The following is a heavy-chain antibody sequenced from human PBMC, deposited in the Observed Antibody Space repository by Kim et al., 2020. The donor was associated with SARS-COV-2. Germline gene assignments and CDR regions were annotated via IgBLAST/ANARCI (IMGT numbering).Heavy chain of an antibody. D-gene: IGHD3-10*01. CDR3: ARTFQLWFRELLSPFYYYYGMDV. V-gene: IGHV1-8*01. Sequence: ASVKVSCKASGYTFTSYDINWVRQATGQGLEWMGWMNPNSGNTGYAQKFQGRVTMTRNTSISTAYMELSSLRSEDTAVYYCARTFQLWFRELLSPFYYYYGMDVWGQGTTVTVSS. CDR2: MNPNSGNT. CDR1: GYTFTSYD. J-gene: IGHJ6*02.